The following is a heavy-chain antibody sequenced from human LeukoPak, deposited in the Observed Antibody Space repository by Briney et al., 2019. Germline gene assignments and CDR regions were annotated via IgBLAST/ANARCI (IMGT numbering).Heavy chain of an antibody. J-gene: IGHJ4*02. CDR1: GGSFSGYY. CDR2: INHSGST. Sequence: SETLSLTCAVYGGSFSGYYWSWIRQPPGKGLEWIGEINHSGSTNYNPSLKSRVTISVDTSKNQFSLKLSSVTAADTAVYYCARARAVAGLVYFAYWGQGTLVTVSS. V-gene: IGHV4-34*01. D-gene: IGHD6-19*01. CDR3: ARARAVAGLVYFAY.